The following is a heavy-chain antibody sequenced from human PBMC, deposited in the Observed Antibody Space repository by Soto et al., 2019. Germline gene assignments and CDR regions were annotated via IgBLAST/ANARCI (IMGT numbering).Heavy chain of an antibody. Sequence: VQLVQSGAEVKKPGASVKVSCKASGYTFTSYDINWVRQAPGQGLEWMGWTNPKSGNTGYAQKFQGRVTMTRDSSISTAYMELNNLRSEDTAMYYCARTHGDLDYWGQGTLVTVSS. CDR1: GYTFTSYD. CDR2: TNPKSGNT. J-gene: IGHJ4*02. V-gene: IGHV1-8*01. D-gene: IGHD4-17*01. CDR3: ARTHGDLDY.